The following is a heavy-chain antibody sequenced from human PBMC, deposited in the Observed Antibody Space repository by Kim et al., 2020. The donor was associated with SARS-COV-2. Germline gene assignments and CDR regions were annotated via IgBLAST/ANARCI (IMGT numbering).Heavy chain of an antibody. V-gene: IGHV4-31*03. CDR1: GVSISSGGYY. D-gene: IGHD4-17*01. J-gene: IGHJ6*02. Sequence: SETLSLTCTVSGVSISSGGYYWSWIRQHPGEGLEWIGYIYYSGSTSYNPSLKSRVTVSVDTSKNQFSLKLSSVTATDTAVYYCAGTWGDYVLYGMDVWGQGTTVTVSS. CDR2: IYYSGST. CDR3: AGTWGDYVLYGMDV.